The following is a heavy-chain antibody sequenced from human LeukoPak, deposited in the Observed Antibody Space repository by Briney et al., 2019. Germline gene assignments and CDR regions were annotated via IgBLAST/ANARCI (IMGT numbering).Heavy chain of an antibody. CDR3: ARGQWELPYFDY. CDR1: GGSISSYY. Sequence: PSETLSLTCTVSGGSISSYYWSWIRQPPGKGLEWIGHIYYSGSTNYNPSLKSRVTISVDTSKNQFSLKLSSVTAADTAVYYCARGQWELPYFDYWGQGTLVTVSS. CDR2: IYYSGST. V-gene: IGHV4-59*01. D-gene: IGHD1-26*01. J-gene: IGHJ4*02.